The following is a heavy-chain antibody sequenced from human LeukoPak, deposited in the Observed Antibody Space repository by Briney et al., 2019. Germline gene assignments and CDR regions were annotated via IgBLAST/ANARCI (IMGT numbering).Heavy chain of an antibody. Sequence: SVNVSCKASGGTFSSYAISWVRQAPGQGLEWMGGIIPIFGTANYAQKFPGRVTITADESTSTAYMELSSLRSEDTAVYYCARDPKYYYDSSGYYPDALDIWGQGTMVTVSS. V-gene: IGHV1-69*01. CDR3: ARDPKYYYDSSGYYPDALDI. CDR1: GGTFSSYA. J-gene: IGHJ3*02. CDR2: IIPIFGTA. D-gene: IGHD3-22*01.